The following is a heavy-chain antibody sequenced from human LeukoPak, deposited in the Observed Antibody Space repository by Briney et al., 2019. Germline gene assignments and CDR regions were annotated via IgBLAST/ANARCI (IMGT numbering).Heavy chain of an antibody. CDR1: GYTFTNYG. V-gene: IGHV1-18*01. CDR2: ISASNGNT. D-gene: IGHD4-23*01. J-gene: IGHJ6*02. Sequence: ASVKDSCKASGYTFTNYGISWVRQAPGQGLEWMGWISASNGNTNYAQKLQGRVTMTTDTSTSTAYMELRSLRSDDTAVYYCARVTLSTVVTPGYYYGMDVWGQGTTVTVSS. CDR3: ARVTLSTVVTPGYYYGMDV.